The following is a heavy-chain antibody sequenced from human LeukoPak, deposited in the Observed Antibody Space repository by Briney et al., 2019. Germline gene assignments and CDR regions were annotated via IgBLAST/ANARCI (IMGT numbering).Heavy chain of an antibody. Sequence: PSETLSLTCTVSGYSISSGYYWGWIRQPPGKGLEWIGSIYHSGSTYYNPSLKSRVTISVDTSKNQFSLKLSSVTAADTAVYYCARAGYTVVTGSNYWGQGTLVTVSS. J-gene: IGHJ4*02. D-gene: IGHD4-23*01. V-gene: IGHV4-38-2*02. CDR1: GYSISSGYY. CDR3: ARAGYTVVTGSNY. CDR2: IYHSGST.